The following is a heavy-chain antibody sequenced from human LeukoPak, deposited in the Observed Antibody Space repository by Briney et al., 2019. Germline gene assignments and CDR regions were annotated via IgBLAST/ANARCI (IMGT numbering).Heavy chain of an antibody. J-gene: IGHJ3*02. CDR2: IYYSGST. D-gene: IGHD6-6*01. Sequence: PSETLSLTCTVSGGSVSSGSYYWSWIRQPPGKGLEWIGYIYYSGSTNYNPSLKSRVTISVDTSKNQFSLKLSSVTAADTAVYYCARDSSSYFDIWSQGTMVTVSS. CDR3: ARDSSSYFDI. CDR1: GGSVSSGSYY. V-gene: IGHV4-61*01.